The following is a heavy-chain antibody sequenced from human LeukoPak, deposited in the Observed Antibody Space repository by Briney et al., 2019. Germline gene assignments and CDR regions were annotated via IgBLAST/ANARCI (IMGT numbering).Heavy chain of an antibody. D-gene: IGHD1-1*01. V-gene: IGHV6-1*01. J-gene: IGHJ3*02. CDR2: TYLTSKWYT. CDR3: ARGNAGAYDI. CDR1: GYSVSSGRVA. Sequence: SQTLSLTCVISGYSVSSGRVAWDWIRQSPSRGLEWLGRTYLTSKWYTEYAVSVKGRITINPDTSKNQFSLQLNSVTPEDTAVYYCARGNAGAYDIWGQGTVVTVSS.